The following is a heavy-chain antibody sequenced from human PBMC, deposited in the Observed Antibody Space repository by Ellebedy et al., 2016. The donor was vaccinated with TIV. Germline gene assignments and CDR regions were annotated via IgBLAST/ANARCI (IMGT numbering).Heavy chain of an antibody. Sequence: AASVKVSCKASGGTFSSYAISWVRQAPGQGLEWMGRIIPILGIANYAQKFQGRVTITADKSTSTAYMELSSLRSEDTAVYYCARDRRALRYFDWLPTTHTYYFDYWGQGTLVTVSS. CDR1: GGTFSSYA. V-gene: IGHV1-69*04. CDR3: ARDRRALRYFDWLPTTHTYYFDY. D-gene: IGHD3-9*01. CDR2: IIPILGIA. J-gene: IGHJ4*02.